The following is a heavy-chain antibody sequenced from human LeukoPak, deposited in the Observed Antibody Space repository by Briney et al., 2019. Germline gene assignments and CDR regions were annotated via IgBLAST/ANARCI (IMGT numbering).Heavy chain of an antibody. CDR2: ISGSGGST. Sequence: GGSLRLSCAASGFTFSSYAMSWVRQAPGKGLEWVSGISGSGGSTYYADSVKGRFTISGDNSKNTLYLQMNSLRAEDTAVYYCAKLSSGNLYYFDYWGQGTLVTVSS. D-gene: IGHD3-3*01. V-gene: IGHV3-23*01. CDR1: GFTFSSYA. J-gene: IGHJ4*02. CDR3: AKLSSGNLYYFDY.